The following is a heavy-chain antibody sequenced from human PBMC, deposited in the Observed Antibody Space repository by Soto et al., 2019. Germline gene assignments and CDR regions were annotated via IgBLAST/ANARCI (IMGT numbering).Heavy chain of an antibody. CDR2: ISAFNGNT. Sequence: QVQLVQSGAEVRKPGASVKVSCKASGYTFTHYGISWVRQAPGQGLAWMGWISAFNGNTKYVENFQDRVTMTTDTSTNTSYLELRSLRSDDTAMYYWGRVYGSGSYIAFDIWGQGTMVTVSS. CDR1: GYTFTHYG. V-gene: IGHV1-18*01. J-gene: IGHJ3*02. D-gene: IGHD3-10*01. CDR3: GRVYGSGSYIAFDI.